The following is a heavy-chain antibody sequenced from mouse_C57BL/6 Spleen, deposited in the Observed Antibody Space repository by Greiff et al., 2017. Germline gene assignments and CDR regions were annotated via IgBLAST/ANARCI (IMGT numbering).Heavy chain of an antibody. Sequence: EVKLVESGGGLVKPGGSLKLSCAASGFTFSSYTMSWVRQTPEKRLEWVATISGGGGNTYYPDSVKGRFTISRDNAKNTLYLQMSSLRSEDTALYYCARHEIYGSSLYWYFDVWGTGTTVTVSS. J-gene: IGHJ1*03. D-gene: IGHD1-1*01. CDR1: GFTFSSYT. V-gene: IGHV5-9*01. CDR3: ARHEIYGSSLYWYFDV. CDR2: ISGGGGNT.